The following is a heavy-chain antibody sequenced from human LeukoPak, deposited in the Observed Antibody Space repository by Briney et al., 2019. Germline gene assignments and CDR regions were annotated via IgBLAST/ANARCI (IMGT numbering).Heavy chain of an antibody. D-gene: IGHD3-3*01. CDR3: ARGRAYPPFWSGYYFDY. V-gene: IGHV4-30-2*01. CDR1: GGSISSGGYS. J-gene: IGHJ4*02. CDR2: IYHSGST. Sequence: PSQTLSLTCAVSGGSISSGGYSWSRIRQPPGKGLEWIGYIYHSGSTYYNPSLKSRVTISVDRSKNQFSLKLSSVTAADTAVYYCARGRAYPPFWSGYYFDYWGQGTLVTVSS.